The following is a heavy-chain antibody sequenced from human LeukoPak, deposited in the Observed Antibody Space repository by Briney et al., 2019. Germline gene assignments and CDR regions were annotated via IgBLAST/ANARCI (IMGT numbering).Heavy chain of an antibody. D-gene: IGHD3-10*01. V-gene: IGHV3-23*01. Sequence: GGSLRLSCAASGFSFSGYAMSWVRQAPGKGLECVSIISSSGGSTNYTESVKGRFTISRDNSKNTVYLQMNSLRAEDTAVHYCAKSETGSYYNLLYWGQGTLVTVSS. CDR3: AKSETGSYYNLLY. J-gene: IGHJ4*02. CDR1: GFSFSGYA. CDR2: ISSSGGST.